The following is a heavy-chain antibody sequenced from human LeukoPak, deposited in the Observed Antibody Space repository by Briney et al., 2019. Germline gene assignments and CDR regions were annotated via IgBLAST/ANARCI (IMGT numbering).Heavy chain of an antibody. V-gene: IGHV3-48*02. D-gene: IGHD4-17*01. CDR1: GFTFSSYA. CDR2: ISSGSSTI. J-gene: IGHJ4*02. Sequence: PGGSLRLSCAASGFTFSSYAMNWVRQAPGNGLEWVSYISSGSSTIHYADSVKGRFTISRDNAKNTLYLQMNSLRDADTAVYYCARDSRDYVFDYWGQGALVTVSS. CDR3: ARDSRDYVFDY.